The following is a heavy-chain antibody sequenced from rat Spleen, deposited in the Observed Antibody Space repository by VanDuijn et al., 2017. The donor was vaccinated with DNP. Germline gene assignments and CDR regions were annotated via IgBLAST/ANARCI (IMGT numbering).Heavy chain of an antibody. D-gene: IGHD4-3*01. CDR2: INFDGSST. CDR1: GFTFDDDN. Sequence: EVQLVESGGDLTQPGRSLKLSCAASGFTFDDDNMAWVRQAPKKGLEWVATINFDGSSTFYRDSVKGRFTISRDNAKSILYLHMDSLRSEDTATYYCARLDRGGAYWGQGTLVTVSS. V-gene: IGHV5-7*01. J-gene: IGHJ3*01. CDR3: ARLDRGGAY.